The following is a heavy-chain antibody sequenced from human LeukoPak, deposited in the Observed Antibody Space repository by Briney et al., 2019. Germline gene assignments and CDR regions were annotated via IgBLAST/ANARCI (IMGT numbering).Heavy chain of an antibody. D-gene: IGHD2-2*01. J-gene: IGHJ4*02. Sequence: ASVKVSCKASGYTFTDSFMHWVRQAPGQGPEWMGRIHPNTGGTNYAQKFQGRVTMTSDPSLSAAYLELRGLTSDDTAVYYCARAPPVGPTTSPDYWGQGTLVTVTS. V-gene: IGHV1-2*06. CDR3: ARAPPVGPTTSPDY. CDR2: IHPNTGGT. CDR1: GYTFTDSF.